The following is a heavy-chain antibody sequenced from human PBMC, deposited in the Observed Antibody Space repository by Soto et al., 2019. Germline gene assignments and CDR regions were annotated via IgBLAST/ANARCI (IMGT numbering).Heavy chain of an antibody. J-gene: IGHJ4*02. CDR1: GASITSGIHY. D-gene: IGHD6-13*01. CDR3: ARGIDAYKTGH. Sequence: PSETLSLTCSVSGASITSGIHYWNWIRQHPMRGLEWIGCIHPSGTTYNNPSLGRRMTISKGTSENQFSLKLNSVTAANTAVYYCARGIDAYKTGHWGQGILVTVSS. CDR2: IHPSGTT. V-gene: IGHV4-31*03.